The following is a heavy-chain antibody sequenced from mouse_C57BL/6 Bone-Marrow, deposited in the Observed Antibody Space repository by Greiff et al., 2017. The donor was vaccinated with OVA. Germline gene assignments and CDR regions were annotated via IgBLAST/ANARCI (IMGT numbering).Heavy chain of an antibody. Sequence: EVKVVESGGGLVQSGRSLRLSCATSGFTFSDFYMEWVRQAPGKGLEWIAASRNKANDYTTEYSASVKGRFIVSRDTSQSILYLQMNALRAEDTAIYYCARDASPLRGYFDVWGTGTTVTVSS. D-gene: IGHD1-1*01. CDR2: SRNKANDYTT. CDR1: GFTFSDFY. CDR3: ARDASPLRGYFDV. J-gene: IGHJ1*03. V-gene: IGHV7-1*01.